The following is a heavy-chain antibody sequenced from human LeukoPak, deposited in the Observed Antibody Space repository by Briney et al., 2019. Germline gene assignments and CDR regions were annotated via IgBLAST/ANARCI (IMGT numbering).Heavy chain of an antibody. J-gene: IGHJ3*02. CDR1: GYTFTGYY. Sequence: ASVKVSCKASGYTFTGYYMHWVRQAPGQGLEWMGWINPNSGGTNYAQKFQGWVTMTRDTSISTAYMELSRLRSDDTAVYYCAREGSERGGLEGAFDIWGQGTMVTVSS. CDR2: INPNSGGT. CDR3: AREGSERGGLEGAFDI. V-gene: IGHV1-2*04. D-gene: IGHD3-16*01.